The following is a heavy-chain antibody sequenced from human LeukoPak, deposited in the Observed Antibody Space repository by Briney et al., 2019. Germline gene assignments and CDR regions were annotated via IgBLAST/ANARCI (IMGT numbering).Heavy chain of an antibody. J-gene: IGHJ4*02. CDR2: ISYDGSNK. CDR3: ARGRWELLLKDY. CDR1: GFTFSSYS. V-gene: IGHV3-30*03. D-gene: IGHD1-26*01. Sequence: GGSLRLSCAASGFTFSSYSMNWVRQAPGKGLEWVAVISYDGSNKYYADSVKGRFTISRDNSKNTLYLQMNSLRAEDTAVYYCARGRWELLLKDYCGQGTLVTVSS.